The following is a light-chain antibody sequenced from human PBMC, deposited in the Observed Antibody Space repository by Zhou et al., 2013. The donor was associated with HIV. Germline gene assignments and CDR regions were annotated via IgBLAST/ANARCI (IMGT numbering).Light chain of an antibody. Sequence: EIVLTQSPATLSLSPGERATLSCRASQSVSNYLAWYQQKPGQALRLLIYGASSRATGIPDRFSGSGSGTDFTLTISRLEPEDFAVYYCQQYDSSPLYTFGQGTKLEIK. CDR3: QQYDSSPLYT. V-gene: IGKV3-20*01. CDR1: QSVSNY. CDR2: GAS. J-gene: IGKJ2*01.